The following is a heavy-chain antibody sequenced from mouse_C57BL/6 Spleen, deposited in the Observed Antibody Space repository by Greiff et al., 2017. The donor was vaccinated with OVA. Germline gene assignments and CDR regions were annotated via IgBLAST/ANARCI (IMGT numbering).Heavy chain of an antibody. CDR3: ARGGVRYWYFDV. CDR2: INYDGSST. J-gene: IGHJ1*03. Sequence: EVKLMESEGGLVQPGSSMKLSCTASGFTFSDYYMAWVRQVPEKGLEWVANINYDGSSTYYLDSLKSRFIISRDNAKNILYLQMSSLKSEDTATYYCARGGVRYWYFDVWGTGTTVTVSS. CDR1: GFTFSDYY. V-gene: IGHV5-16*01.